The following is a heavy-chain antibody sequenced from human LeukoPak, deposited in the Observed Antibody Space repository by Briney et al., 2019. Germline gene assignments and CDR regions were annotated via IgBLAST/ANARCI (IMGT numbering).Heavy chain of an antibody. CDR1: GFTFNDYA. Sequence: GGSLRLSCAASGFTFNDYAMHWVRQAPGKGLEWVSGISWNSGSIGYADSVKGRFTISRDNSKNTLYLQMNSLRAEDTAVYYCAQIPGEEYSGWYDFDYWGQGTLVTVSS. CDR2: ISWNSGSI. V-gene: IGHV3-9*01. CDR3: AQIPGEEYSGWYDFDY. J-gene: IGHJ4*02. D-gene: IGHD6-19*01.